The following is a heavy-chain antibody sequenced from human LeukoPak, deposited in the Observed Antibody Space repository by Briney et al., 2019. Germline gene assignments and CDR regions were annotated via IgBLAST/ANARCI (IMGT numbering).Heavy chain of an antibody. CDR3: ARHVHVSMIVVILSDYFDY. CDR2: ISHTGGI. J-gene: IGHJ4*02. D-gene: IGHD3-22*01. CDR1: GGSFSGHS. V-gene: IGHV4-34*01. Sequence: SETLSLTCAVYGGSFSGHSWSWIRQAPGKGLEWIWGISHTGGINYNPSLKSRVTISADTSKNQFSLRLTSVTAADTAVYYCARHVHVSMIVVILSDYFDYWGRGTLVSVSS.